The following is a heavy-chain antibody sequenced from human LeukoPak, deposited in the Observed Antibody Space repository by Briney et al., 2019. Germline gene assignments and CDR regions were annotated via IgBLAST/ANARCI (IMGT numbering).Heavy chain of an antibody. J-gene: IGHJ4*02. CDR1: GDSVSGISLY. CDR3: ARYYDSSGYWSTPHFDY. V-gene: IGHV4-61*01. D-gene: IGHD3-22*01. Sequence: SETLSLTCTVSGDSVSGISLYWSWIRQPPGKGLQYIGYIQYSGSTNYNPSLKSRVTISVDTSKNQFPLKLSSVTAADTAVYYCARYYDSSGYWSTPHFDYWGQGTLVTVSS. CDR2: IQYSGST.